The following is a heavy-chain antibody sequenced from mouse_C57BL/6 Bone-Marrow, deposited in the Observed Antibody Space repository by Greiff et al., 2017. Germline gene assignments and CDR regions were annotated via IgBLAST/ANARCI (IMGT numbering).Heavy chain of an antibody. Sequence: VQLKQPGAELVKPGASVKMSCKASGYTFTSYWITWVKQRPGQGLEWIGDIYPGSGSTNYNEKFKSKATLTVDTSSSTAYMQLSSLTSEDSAVYYCARGYGNPSCFAYWGQGTLVTGSA. CDR1: GYTFTSYW. D-gene: IGHD2-10*02. V-gene: IGHV1-55*01. CDR3: ARGYGNPSCFAY. J-gene: IGHJ3*01. CDR2: IYPGSGST.